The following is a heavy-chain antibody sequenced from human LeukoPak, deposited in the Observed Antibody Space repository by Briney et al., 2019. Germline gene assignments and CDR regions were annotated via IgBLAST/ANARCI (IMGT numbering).Heavy chain of an antibody. J-gene: IGHJ4*02. Sequence: GGSLRLSCAASGFTFSSYGMSWVRQAPGKGLEWVSAISGSGGSTYYADSVKGRFTISRDNSKNTLYLQMNSLRAEDTAVYYCARYVSVWVTTLEYWGQGTLVTVSS. D-gene: IGHD2-21*02. CDR2: ISGSGGST. CDR1: GFTFSSYG. V-gene: IGHV3-23*01. CDR3: ARYVSVWVTTLEY.